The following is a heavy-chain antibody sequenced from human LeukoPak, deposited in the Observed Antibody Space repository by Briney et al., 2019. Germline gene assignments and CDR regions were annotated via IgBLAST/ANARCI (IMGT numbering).Heavy chain of an antibody. CDR2: IIPIFGTA. D-gene: IGHD6-19*01. Sequence: ASVKVSCKASGGTFSSYAISWVRQAPGQGLEWMGRIIPIFGTANYAQKFQGRGTITTDESTSTAYMELSSLRSEDTAVYYCARSAVAGTVDYWGQGTLVTVSS. J-gene: IGHJ4*02. CDR3: ARSAVAGTVDY. V-gene: IGHV1-69*05. CDR1: GGTFSSYA.